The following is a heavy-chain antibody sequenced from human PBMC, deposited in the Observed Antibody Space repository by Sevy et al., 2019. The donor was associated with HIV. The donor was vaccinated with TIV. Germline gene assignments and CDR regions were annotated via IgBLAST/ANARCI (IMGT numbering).Heavy chain of an antibody. V-gene: IGHV3-15*01. CDR3: ATAPGYYDSAPFDY. CDR1: GFTFNNAW. D-gene: IGHD3-22*01. Sequence: GGSLRLSCAVSGFTFNNAWMNWVHQAPGTGVQWVGLIKSKIDGETTDYAAPVKGRFTISRDDSKNTLYLQMNSLKIEDTAVYYCATAPGYYDSAPFDYWGPGTLVTVSS. CDR2: IKSKIDGETT. J-gene: IGHJ4*02.